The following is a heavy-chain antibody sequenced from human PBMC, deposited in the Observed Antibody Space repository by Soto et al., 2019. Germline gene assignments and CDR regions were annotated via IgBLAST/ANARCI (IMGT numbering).Heavy chain of an antibody. V-gene: IGHV3-23*01. CDR2: ISGSGGST. J-gene: IGHJ6*02. Sequence: GGSLRLSCAASGFTFSSYAMSWVRQAPGKGLEWVSAISGSGGSTYYADSVKGRFTISRDNSKNTLYLQMNSLRAEDTAVYYCAKDLNHVLGVNYYYYGMDVWGQGTTVTVSS. CDR3: AKDLNHVLGVNYYYYGMDV. D-gene: IGHD2-21*01. CDR1: GFTFSSYA.